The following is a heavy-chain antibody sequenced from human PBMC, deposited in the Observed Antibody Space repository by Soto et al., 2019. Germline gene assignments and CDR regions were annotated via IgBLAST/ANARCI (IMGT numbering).Heavy chain of an antibody. J-gene: IGHJ4*02. CDR2: INGGNGNT. CDR3: SRDASGYSGSYYIGYFNY. Sequence: QVQLVQSGAELKKPGASVRVSCKSSGNTFPNYAIHWVRQSPGHRPEWMGWINGGNGNTYYSENFQSRVTFTRDTSASTVYMELSSLRSEDTAIYYCSRDASGYSGSYYIGYFNYWGQGALVTVSS. CDR1: GNTFPNYA. V-gene: IGHV1-3*01. D-gene: IGHD1-26*01.